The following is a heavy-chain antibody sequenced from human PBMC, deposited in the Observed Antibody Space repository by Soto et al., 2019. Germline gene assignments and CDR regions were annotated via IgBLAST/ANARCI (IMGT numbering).Heavy chain of an antibody. D-gene: IGHD3-10*01. CDR1: GGSISSSSYY. Sequence: PSETLSLTCTVSGGSISSSSYYWGWIRQPPGKGLEWIGSIYYSGSTYYNPSLKSRVTISVDTSKNQFSLKLSSVTAADTAVYYCARLGAPSGSYYPLDYWGQGTLVTVSS. J-gene: IGHJ4*02. V-gene: IGHV4-39*01. CDR3: ARLGAPSGSYYPLDY. CDR2: IYYSGST.